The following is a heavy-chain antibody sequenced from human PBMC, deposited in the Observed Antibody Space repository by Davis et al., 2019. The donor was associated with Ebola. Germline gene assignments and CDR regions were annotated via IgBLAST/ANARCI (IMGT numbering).Heavy chain of an antibody. CDR1: GGTFSSYA. J-gene: IGHJ5*02. CDR2: INPNSGGA. CDR3: ARDRPAAIRSVNWFDP. D-gene: IGHD2-2*02. V-gene: IGHV1-2*02. Sequence: ASVKVSCKASGGTFSSYAISWVRQAPGQGLEWMGWINPNSGGANYAQKFQGRVTMTRDTSISTAYMELSRLGSDDTAVYYCARDRPAAIRSVNWFDPWGQGTLVTVAS.